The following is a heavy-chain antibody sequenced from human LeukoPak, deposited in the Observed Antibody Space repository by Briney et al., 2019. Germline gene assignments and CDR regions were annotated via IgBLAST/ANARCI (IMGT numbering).Heavy chain of an antibody. CDR3: ARDTVVPAAIAYYMDV. J-gene: IGHJ6*03. V-gene: IGHV3-21*01. D-gene: IGHD2-2*01. CDR1: GFTFSSYS. Sequence: GGSLRLSCAASGFTFSSYSMNWVRQAPGKGLEWVSSISSSSYIYYADSVKGRFTISRDNAKNSLYLQMNSLRAEDTAVYYCARDTVVPAAIAYYMDVWGKGTTVTVSS. CDR2: ISSSSYI.